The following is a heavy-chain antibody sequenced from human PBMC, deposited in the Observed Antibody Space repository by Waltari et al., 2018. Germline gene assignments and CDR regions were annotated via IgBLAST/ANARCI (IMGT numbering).Heavy chain of an antibody. Sequence: QVHLVESGGGVVQPGGSRRLSCAAPGFNFTFFGMPWGRQAPGKGLEWVSFISYDGSNENYADSVKGRFTMSRDNSKKMLYVQMNNLRAEDSAVYYCVKGNEIDYWGQGTLVTVSS. CDR3: VKGNEIDY. V-gene: IGHV3-30*02. CDR2: ISYDGSNE. CDR1: GFNFTFFG. D-gene: IGHD1-1*01. J-gene: IGHJ4*02.